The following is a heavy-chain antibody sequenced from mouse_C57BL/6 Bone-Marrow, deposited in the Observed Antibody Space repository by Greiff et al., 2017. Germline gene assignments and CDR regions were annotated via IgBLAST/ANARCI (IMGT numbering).Heavy chain of an antibody. CDR2: IDPSDSYT. D-gene: IGHD2-1*01. Sequence: QVQLQQPGAELVRPGTSVKLSCKASGYTFTSYWMHWVKQRPGQGLEWIGVIDPSDSYTNYNQKFKGKATLTLDTSSSTAYMQLSSLTSEDSSVYYCAKGGNYVGDYWGQGTTLTVSS. J-gene: IGHJ2*01. V-gene: IGHV1-59*01. CDR3: AKGGNYVGDY. CDR1: GYTFTSYW.